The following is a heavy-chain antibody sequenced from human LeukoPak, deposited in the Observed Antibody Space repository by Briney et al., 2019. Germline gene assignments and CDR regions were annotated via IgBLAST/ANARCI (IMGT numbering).Heavy chain of an antibody. J-gene: IGHJ4*02. D-gene: IGHD6-13*01. CDR3: ARPYSSSWYGSRYFDY. Sequence: ASVKVSCKASGYTFTSYGISWVRQSPGQGLEWMGWISAYNGNTNYAQKLQGRVTMTTDTSTSTAYMELRSLRSDDTAVYYCARPYSSSWYGSRYFDYWGQGTLVTVSS. CDR1: GYTFTSYG. CDR2: ISAYNGNT. V-gene: IGHV1-18*01.